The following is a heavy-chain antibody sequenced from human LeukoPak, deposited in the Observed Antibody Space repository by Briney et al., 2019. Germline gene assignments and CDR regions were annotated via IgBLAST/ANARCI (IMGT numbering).Heavy chain of an antibody. CDR3: AELGITMIGGV. V-gene: IGHV3-21*01. D-gene: IGHD3-10*02. CDR2: ITSSGTYI. CDR1: GFTFNNYN. Sequence: GGSLRLSCAASGFTFNNYNMNWVRQAPGRALEWVSSITSSGTYIFYADSVKGRFTISRDNAKNSLYLQMNSLRAEDTAVYYCAELGITMIGGVWGKGTTVTISS. J-gene: IGHJ6*04.